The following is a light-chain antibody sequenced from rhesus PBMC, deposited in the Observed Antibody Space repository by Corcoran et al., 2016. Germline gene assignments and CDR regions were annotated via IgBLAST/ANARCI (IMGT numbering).Light chain of an antibody. CDR1: QGITKD. CDR2: TAS. CDR3: LQDDSAPLT. Sequence: DIQMTQSPSSLSASVGDRVTVTCRASQGITKDLSWYQQKSGKAVTLLIYTASSLQTGVSSRFSGSGDGTDFTLTISSLQPEEVATDYCLQDDSAPLTFGGGTKVEIK. V-gene: IGKV1-94*01. J-gene: IGKJ4*01.